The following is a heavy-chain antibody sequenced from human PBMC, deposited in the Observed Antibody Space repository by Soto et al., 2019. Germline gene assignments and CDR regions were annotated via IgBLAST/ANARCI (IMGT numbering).Heavy chain of an antibody. CDR3: ARDGGYTGYEQGNPFDI. CDR2: TYITGTT. V-gene: IGHV4-4*07. J-gene: IGHJ3*02. Sequence: QVQLQESGPGLVRPSETLSLTCTVSGGSISSHYWSWIRQPAGKELEWIGRTYITGTTSYNPSLKSRDSMSLDSSRNQFSLKLSSVTAADTAVYYCARDGGYTGYEQGNPFDIWGQGTKVTVSS. D-gene: IGHD5-12*01. CDR1: GGSISSHY.